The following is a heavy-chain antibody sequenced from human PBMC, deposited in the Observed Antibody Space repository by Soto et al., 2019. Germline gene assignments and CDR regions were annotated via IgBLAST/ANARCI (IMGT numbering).Heavy chain of an antibody. CDR1: GYTFTTYY. J-gene: IGHJ4*02. Sequence: QVQLVQSRAQVKKPGASVKVSCKASGYTFTTYYMHWVRQAPGQGLVWMGIISPDGGRTSYAQKSQCRVTMTRDTSTSTVYMELSSLRSEDTAVYYFATREPGHYWGQGTLVTVSS. CDR3: ATREPGHY. V-gene: IGHV1-46*01. CDR2: ISPDGGRT.